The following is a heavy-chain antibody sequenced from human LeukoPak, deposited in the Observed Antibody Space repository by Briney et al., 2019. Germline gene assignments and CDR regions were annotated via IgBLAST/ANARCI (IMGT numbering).Heavy chain of an antibody. J-gene: IGHJ4*02. CDR2: ISGGGDST. CDR3: AKRGAVAGPFDY. V-gene: IGHV3-23*01. CDR1: GFTFSSQA. Sequence: GGSLRLSCAASGFTFSSQAMSWLRQAPGKGLEWVSVISGGGDSTYYADSVKGRFTISRDNSKDTLYLLMNSLRAEDTAVYYCAKRGAVAGPFDYWGQGTLVTVSS. D-gene: IGHD6-19*01.